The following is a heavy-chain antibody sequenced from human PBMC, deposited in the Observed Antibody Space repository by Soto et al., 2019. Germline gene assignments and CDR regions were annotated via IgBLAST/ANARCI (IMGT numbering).Heavy chain of an antibody. CDR2: IYYSGAT. CDR1: GGSVTSGTYY. CDR3: ARDRGRGFYTGLDY. Sequence: SETLSLTCNVSGGSVTSGTYYWSWIRQTPGKELEWIGYIYYSGATNYNPSLRSRVTISADTSKNQLSLKLKSVTAADTATYYCARDRGRGFYTGLDYWGRGILVTVSS. J-gene: IGHJ4*02. V-gene: IGHV4-61*01. D-gene: IGHD5-12*01.